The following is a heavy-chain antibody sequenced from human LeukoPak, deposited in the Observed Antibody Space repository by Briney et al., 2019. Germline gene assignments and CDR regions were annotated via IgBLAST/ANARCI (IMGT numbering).Heavy chain of an antibody. Sequence: ASVKVSCKASGYTFTSYGISWVRQAPGQGLEWMGWISAYNGNTNYAQKLQGRVTMTTDTSTSTAYMELRSLRSDDTAVYYCARGGPAGYCSSTSCYGGDIWGQGTMVTVPS. J-gene: IGHJ3*02. CDR2: ISAYNGNT. CDR1: GYTFTSYG. V-gene: IGHV1-18*01. D-gene: IGHD2-2*01. CDR3: ARGGPAGYCSSTSCYGGDI.